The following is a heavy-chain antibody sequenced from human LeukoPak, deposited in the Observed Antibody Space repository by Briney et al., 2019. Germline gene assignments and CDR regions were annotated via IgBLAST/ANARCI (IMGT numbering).Heavy chain of an antibody. CDR3: AKVDYYGSGSYLMGFDP. J-gene: IGHJ5*02. V-gene: IGHV3-30*02. D-gene: IGHD3-10*01. CDR2: IRYDGSNK. CDR1: GFTFSSYG. Sequence: GGSLRLSCAASGFTFSSYGMHWVRQAPGKGLEWVAFIRYDGSNKYYADSVKGRFTISRGNSKNTLYLQMNSLRAEDTAVYYCAKVDYYGSGSYLMGFDPWGQGTLVTVSS.